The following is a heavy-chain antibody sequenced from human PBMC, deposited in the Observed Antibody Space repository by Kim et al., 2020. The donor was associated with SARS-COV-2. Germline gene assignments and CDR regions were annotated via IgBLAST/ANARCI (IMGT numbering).Heavy chain of an antibody. CDR3: ARGLRRKKEPYCNGPSCFFYYHVMVV. CDR1: GGSFSDYS. Sequence: SETLSLTCAVSGGSFSDYSWAWIRQPPGKGLEWIGEISHSGSTNTNPSLKSRVSMSIDTSKNQFSLNLSLVTAAETAVCYCARGLRRKKEPYCNGPSCFFYYHVMVVGGQRTAVTVPS. V-gene: IGHV4-34*01. D-gene: IGHD2-15*01. J-gene: IGHJ6*01. CDR2: ISHSGST.